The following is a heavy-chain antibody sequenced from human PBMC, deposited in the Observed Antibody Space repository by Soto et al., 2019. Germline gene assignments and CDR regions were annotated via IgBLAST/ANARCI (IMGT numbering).Heavy chain of an antibody. Sequence: GGSLRLSCAASGFTFSSYAMHWVRQAPGKGLEWVAVISYDGSNKYYADSVKGRFTISRDNSKNTLYLQMNSLRAEDTAVYYCARNGPYGDYVPHDAFDIWGQGTMVTVSS. CDR3: ARNGPYGDYVPHDAFDI. CDR2: ISYDGSNK. D-gene: IGHD4-17*01. V-gene: IGHV3-30-3*01. CDR1: GFTFSSYA. J-gene: IGHJ3*02.